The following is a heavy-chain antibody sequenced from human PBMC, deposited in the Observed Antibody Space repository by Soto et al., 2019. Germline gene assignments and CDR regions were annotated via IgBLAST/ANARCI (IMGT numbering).Heavy chain of an antibody. J-gene: IGHJ5*02. CDR2: ISSSGSTI. CDR3: ARDVEDDFLPFDP. Sequence: GGSLRLSCAASGFTFSDYYMSWIRQAPGKGLEWVSYISSSGSTIYYADSVKGRFTISRDNAKNSLYLQMNSLRAEDTAVYYCARDVEDDFLPFDPWGQGTLVTVSS. CDR1: GFTFSDYY. V-gene: IGHV3-11*01. D-gene: IGHD3-3*01.